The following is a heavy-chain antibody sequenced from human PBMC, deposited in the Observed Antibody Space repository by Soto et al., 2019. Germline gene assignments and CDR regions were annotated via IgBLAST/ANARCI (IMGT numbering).Heavy chain of an antibody. J-gene: IGHJ6*02. V-gene: IGHV4-4*07. CDR1: GGSISSYY. D-gene: IGHD3-9*01. CDR2: IYTSGST. Sequence: SETLSLTCTVSGGSISSYYWSWIRQPAGKGLEWIGRIYTSGSTNYNPSLKSRVTMSVDTSKNQFSLKLSSVTAADTAVYYCARSQPYYDILNGYYSAYYYYGMDVWGQGPTVTV. CDR3: ARSQPYYDILNGYYSAYYYYGMDV.